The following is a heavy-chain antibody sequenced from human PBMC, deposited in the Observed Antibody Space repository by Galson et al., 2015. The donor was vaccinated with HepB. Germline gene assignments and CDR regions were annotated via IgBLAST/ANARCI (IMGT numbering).Heavy chain of an antibody. J-gene: IGHJ1*01. V-gene: IGHV3-7*01. Sequence: SLRLSCAASGFIFSSYWMSWIRQAPGKGLQRVAYIKHDGSEEYYIESVKGRFTISRDNAKNSLYLHMNSLRSEDTAVYYCAVRGGSWGQGTLVTVSS. CDR2: IKHDGSEE. CDR1: GFIFSSYW. CDR3: AVRGGS. D-gene: IGHD3-16*01.